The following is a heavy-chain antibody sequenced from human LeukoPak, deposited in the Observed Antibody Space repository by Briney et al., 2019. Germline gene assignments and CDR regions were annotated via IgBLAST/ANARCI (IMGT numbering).Heavy chain of an antibody. J-gene: IGHJ5*02. CDR2: IIPIFGTA. CDR3: ARERDIVVVPAAGNWFDP. Sequence: SVKVSCKDSGGTFSSYAISWVRQDPGQGLEWLGGIIPIFGTANYPQKFQGRVTITADESTSTAYMELSSLRTEDTAVYYCARERDIVVVPAAGNWFDPWGQGTLVTVSS. D-gene: IGHD2-2*01. CDR1: GGTFSSYA. V-gene: IGHV1-69*01.